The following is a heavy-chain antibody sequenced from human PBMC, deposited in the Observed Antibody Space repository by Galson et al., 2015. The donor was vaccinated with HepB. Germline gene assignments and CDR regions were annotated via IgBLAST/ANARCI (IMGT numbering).Heavy chain of an antibody. CDR3: ARGGGVYDSSGYYPYYDY. V-gene: IGHV1-18*01. J-gene: IGHJ4*02. Sequence: SVKVSCKASGYSFTNYGISWVRQAPGQGLEWMGWISAYNGNTNYSQKFQGRVTMTTDTSTNTAYMDLKSLRSDDTAVYYCARGGGVYDSSGYYPYYDYWGQGALVTDSS. CDR1: GYSFTNYG. D-gene: IGHD3-22*01. CDR2: ISAYNGNT.